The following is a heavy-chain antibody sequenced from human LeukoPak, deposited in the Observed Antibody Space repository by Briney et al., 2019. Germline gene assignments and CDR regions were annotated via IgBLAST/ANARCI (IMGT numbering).Heavy chain of an antibody. V-gene: IGHV4-38-2*02. CDR3: ASDHSSSPFF. CDR2: VHHSGTA. CDR1: GHSIFSNYY. J-gene: IGHJ4*02. Sequence: PSETLSLTCTVSGHSIFSNYYHWGWIRQPPGKGPEWIASVHHSGTAYYNPSLKSRVTISVDTSENRFSLKLSSVTAADTAVYYCASDHSSSPFFWSQGTLVTVSS. D-gene: IGHD6-6*01.